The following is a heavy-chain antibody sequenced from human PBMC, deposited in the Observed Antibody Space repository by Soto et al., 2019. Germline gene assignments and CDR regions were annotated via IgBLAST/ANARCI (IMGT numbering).Heavy chain of an antibody. V-gene: IGHV3-23*01. D-gene: IGHD1-26*01. CDR3: AKDSAPGEWDLLPHFDY. CDR2: ISGSGGST. Sequence: EVQLLESGGGLVQPGGSLRLSCAASGFTFSSYAMSWVRQAPGTGLEWVSAISGSGGSTYYADSVKGRFTISRDNSKNTMHLQMNSLRAEDTAVYYCAKDSAPGEWDLLPHFDYWGQGTLVTVSS. J-gene: IGHJ4*02. CDR1: GFTFSSYA.